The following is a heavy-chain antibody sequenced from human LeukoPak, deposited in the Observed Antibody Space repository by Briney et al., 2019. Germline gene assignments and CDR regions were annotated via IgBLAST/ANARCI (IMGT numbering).Heavy chain of an antibody. Sequence: SETLSLTCTVSGGSISSYYWSWIRQPPGKGLEWIGYIYYSGSTNYNPSLKSRVTISVDTSKNQFSLKLSSVTAADTAVYYCARGPDYGDYVYAFDIWGQGTMVIVSS. J-gene: IGHJ3*02. CDR1: GGSISSYY. CDR3: ARGPDYGDYVYAFDI. CDR2: IYYSGST. V-gene: IGHV4-59*01. D-gene: IGHD4-17*01.